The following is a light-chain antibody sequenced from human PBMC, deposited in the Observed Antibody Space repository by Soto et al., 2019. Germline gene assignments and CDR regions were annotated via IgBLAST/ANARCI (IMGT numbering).Light chain of an antibody. CDR2: GAT. V-gene: IGKV3D-15*01. CDR1: QSVSSN. J-gene: IGKJ1*01. CDR3: HQYATWT. Sequence: IVMPQSPALLSVSPGERATLSCRASQSVSSNLAWYQQKPGQTPRLLIYGATNRATGVPDRFSGSGSGTDFSLTISRLEPEDFAVDYCHQYATWTFGQGTKVDIK.